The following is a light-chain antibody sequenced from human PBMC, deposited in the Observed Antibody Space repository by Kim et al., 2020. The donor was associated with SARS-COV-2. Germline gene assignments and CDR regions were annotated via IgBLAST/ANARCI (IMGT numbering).Light chain of an antibody. CDR1: QSVSSN. CDR3: QQYNNWAYT. Sequence: EIVMMQSPATLSVSPGERATLSCRASQSVSSNLAWYQQRPGQAPCLLIYGASTRATGIPARFSGSGSGTEFTLTISSLQSEDFAVYYCQQYNNWAYTFGQGTKREI. J-gene: IGKJ2*01. V-gene: IGKV3-15*01. CDR2: GAS.